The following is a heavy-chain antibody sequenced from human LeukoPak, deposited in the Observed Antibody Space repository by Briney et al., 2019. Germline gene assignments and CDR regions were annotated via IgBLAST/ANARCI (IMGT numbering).Heavy chain of an antibody. CDR3: ASPEYGDFYFDY. CDR1: GYSFTDYS. Sequence: GASVKVSCKASGYSFTDYSMHWVRQAPGQGLEWMGWINPNSGGTNYAQKFAGRVTMTRDTSISTVFMELRRLRSDDTAVYYCASPEYGDFYFDYWGQGTLVTVSS. V-gene: IGHV1-2*02. D-gene: IGHD2-21*02. CDR2: INPNSGGT. J-gene: IGHJ4*02.